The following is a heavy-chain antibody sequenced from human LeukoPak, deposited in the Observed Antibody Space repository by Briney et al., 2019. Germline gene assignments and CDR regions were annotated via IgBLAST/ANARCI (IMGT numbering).Heavy chain of an antibody. Sequence: ASVKVSCKASGYTFTSYYMHWVRQAPGQGLEWMGIINPSGGSTSYAQKFQGRVTMTRDTSTSTVYMELSSLRSEDTAVYYCARSIYDFWSGYYRVGFDCWGQVTLVTVSS. CDR1: GYTFTSYY. V-gene: IGHV1-46*01. CDR3: ARSIYDFWSGYYRVGFDC. D-gene: IGHD3-3*01. J-gene: IGHJ4*02. CDR2: INPSGGST.